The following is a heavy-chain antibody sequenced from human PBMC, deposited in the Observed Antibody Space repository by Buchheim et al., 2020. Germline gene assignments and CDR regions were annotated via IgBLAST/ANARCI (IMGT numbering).Heavy chain of an antibody. Sequence: QVQLQESGPGLVKPSQTLSLTCTVSGGSISSGSYYWSWIRQPAGKGLEWIGRIYTSGSTNYNPSLKSRVTISVDTSKNQFSLKLSSATAADTAVYYCARAGSTSWFDPWGQGIL. CDR3: ARAGSTSWFDP. D-gene: IGHD2-2*01. V-gene: IGHV4-61*02. CDR2: IYTSGST. J-gene: IGHJ5*02. CDR1: GGSISSGSYY.